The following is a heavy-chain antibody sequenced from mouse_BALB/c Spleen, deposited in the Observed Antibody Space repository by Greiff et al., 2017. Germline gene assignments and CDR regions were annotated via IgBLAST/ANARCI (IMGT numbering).Heavy chain of an antibody. Sequence: EVQGVESGPGLVKPSQSLSLTCTVTGYSITSDYAWNWIRQFPGNKLEWMGYISYSGSTSYNPSLKSRISITRDTSKNQFFLQLNSVTTEDTATYYCAKGGLRHYFDYWGQGTTLTVSS. CDR3: AKGGLRHYFDY. V-gene: IGHV3-2*02. CDR2: ISYSGST. J-gene: IGHJ2*01. CDR1: GYSITSDYA. D-gene: IGHD1-2*01.